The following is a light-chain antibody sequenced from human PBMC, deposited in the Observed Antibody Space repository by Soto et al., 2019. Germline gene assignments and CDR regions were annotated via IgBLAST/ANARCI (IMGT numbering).Light chain of an antibody. CDR3: GTWDSSLSAYVV. J-gene: IGLJ2*01. CDR2: DNN. CDR1: SSNIGNNY. Sequence: QSVLTQPPSVSAAPGQKVTISCSGSSSNIGNNYVSWYQQLPGTAPKLLIYDNNKRPSRIPDRFSGFKSGTSATLGITGLQTGDEADYYCGTWDSSLSAYVVFGGGTKLTVL. V-gene: IGLV1-51*01.